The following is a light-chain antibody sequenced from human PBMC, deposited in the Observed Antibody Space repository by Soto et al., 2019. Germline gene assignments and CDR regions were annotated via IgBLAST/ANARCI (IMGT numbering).Light chain of an antibody. CDR2: YDS. V-gene: IGLV3-21*04. CDR1: NIGSIS. Sequence: SYELTQPPSVSVAPGKTATITCGGNNIGSISVHWYQQKPGQAPVLVIYYDSDRPSGIPERFSGSNSGNTATLTISGVEAGDEADYYCQVWDSSSDHVVFGGGTKLTVL. J-gene: IGLJ2*01. CDR3: QVWDSSSDHVV.